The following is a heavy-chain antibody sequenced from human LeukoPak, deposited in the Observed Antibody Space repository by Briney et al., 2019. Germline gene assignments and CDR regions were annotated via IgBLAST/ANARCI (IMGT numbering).Heavy chain of an antibody. CDR1: NGSINSGGYY. CDR3: ARFRGIAARLSGYFDC. J-gene: IGHJ4*02. D-gene: IGHD6-6*01. Sequence: SETLSLTCTVSNGSINSGGYYWSWVRQHPGKGLEWIGHIYYSGSTYYNPSLKSRLTISVDTSKNQFSLKLTSVTAADTAVYYWARFRGIAARLSGYFDCWGQGTLVTASS. CDR2: IYYSGST. V-gene: IGHV4-31*03.